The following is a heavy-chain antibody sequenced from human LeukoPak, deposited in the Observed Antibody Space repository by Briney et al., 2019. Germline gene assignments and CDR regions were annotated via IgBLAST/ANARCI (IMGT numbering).Heavy chain of an antibody. CDR2: MNPNSGNT. J-gene: IGHJ4*02. V-gene: IGHV1-8*02. CDR3: ARAVSCSSTSCYYFDY. D-gene: IGHD2-2*01. Sequence: ASVKVSCKASGGTFSSYAISWVRQATGQGLEWMGWMNPNSGNTGYAQKFQGRVTITRNTSISTAYMEVSSLRSEDTAVYYCARAVSCSSTSCYYFDYWGQGTLVTVSS. CDR1: GGTFSSYA.